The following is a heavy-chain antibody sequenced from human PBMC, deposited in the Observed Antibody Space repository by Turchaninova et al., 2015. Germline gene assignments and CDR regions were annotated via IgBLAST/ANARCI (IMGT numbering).Heavy chain of an antibody. J-gene: IGHJ6*02. CDR1: GFSLTNARMG. Sequence: QVTLKASGPVLVKPTATVTLTCTVSGFSLTNARMGGSWFRQTPGKALTWLANIFSNDEKTYSTTLKSRLTISKDTPKSQVVLNMTNMDPVDTATYFCAQMREFDSYAYYGMDVWGQGTTVTVSS. V-gene: IGHV2-26*01. D-gene: IGHD3-9*01. CDR2: IFSNDEK. CDR3: AQMREFDSYAYYGMDV.